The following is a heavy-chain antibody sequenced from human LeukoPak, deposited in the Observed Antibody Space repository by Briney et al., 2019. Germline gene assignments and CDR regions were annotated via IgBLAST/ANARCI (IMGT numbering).Heavy chain of an antibody. J-gene: IGHJ3*02. V-gene: IGHV4-59*01. CDR3: ARVGFSYGIDAFDI. Sequence: PSETLSLTCTVSGDSISSYSWTWVRQPPGKGLDWIGYIYDSGSTKYSPSLKSRVAISRDTSAHQFSLKLTSVTAADTAVYYCARVGFSYGIDAFDIWGRGTMVTVS. CDR1: GDSISSYS. D-gene: IGHD5-18*01. CDR2: IYDSGST.